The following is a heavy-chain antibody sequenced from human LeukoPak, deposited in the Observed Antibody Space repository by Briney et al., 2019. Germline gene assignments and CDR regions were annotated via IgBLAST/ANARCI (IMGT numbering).Heavy chain of an antibody. CDR2: IFYSGRT. CDR3: ARLGSAWFGP. V-gene: IGHV4-39*01. Sequence: KPSETLSLTCTVSGGSITSSSYSWVWIRQPPGKGLEWIGSIFYSGRTNYNPSLETRVAISVDMSNNQFSLRLSSVTAADMAVYYCARLGSAWFGPWGPGTLVTVSS. CDR1: GGSITSSSYS. J-gene: IGHJ5*02.